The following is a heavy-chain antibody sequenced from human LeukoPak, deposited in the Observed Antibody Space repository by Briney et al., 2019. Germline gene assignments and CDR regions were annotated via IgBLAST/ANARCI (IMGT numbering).Heavy chain of an antibody. CDR2: INPNSGGT. D-gene: IGHD6-19*01. J-gene: IGHJ4*02. CDR3: ARDQGLVVGSPDY. V-gene: IGHV1-2*02. CDR1: GYTFTGYY. Sequence: ASVKVSCKASGYTFTGYYMHWVRQAPGQGLEWMGWINPNSGGTNYAQKFQGRVTITRDTSASTAYMELSSLRSEDTAVYYCARDQGLVVGSPDYWGQGTLVTVSS.